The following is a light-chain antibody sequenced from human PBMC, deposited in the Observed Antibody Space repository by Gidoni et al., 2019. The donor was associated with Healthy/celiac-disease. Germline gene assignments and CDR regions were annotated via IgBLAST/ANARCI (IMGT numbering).Light chain of an antibody. CDR2: WAS. CDR3: QQYYSTPQT. V-gene: IGKV4-1*01. J-gene: IGKJ1*01. CDR1: QSVLYRSNNKKY. Sequence: DIVMTHSPDSLAVSLGERATINCKSSQSVLYRSNNKKYLAWYQQKPGQPPKLLIYWASTRESGVPDRFSGSGSGTDFTLTISSLQAEDVAVYYCQQYYSTPQTFGQGTKVEIK.